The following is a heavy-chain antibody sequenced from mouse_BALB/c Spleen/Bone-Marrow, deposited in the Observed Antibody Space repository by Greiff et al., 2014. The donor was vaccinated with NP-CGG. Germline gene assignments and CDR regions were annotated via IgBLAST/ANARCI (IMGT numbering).Heavy chain of an antibody. V-gene: IGHV5-17*02. J-gene: IGHJ2*01. CDR3: GRGDY. Sequence: EVMLVESGGGLVQPGGSRKLSCAASGFTFSSFAMHWIRQAPEKGLEWVAFISSGSNIIHYADTVKGRFTISRDNPKNTLFLQMTSLRSEDTAMCYCGRGDYWGQGTTLTVSS. CDR1: GFTFSSFA. CDR2: ISSGSNII.